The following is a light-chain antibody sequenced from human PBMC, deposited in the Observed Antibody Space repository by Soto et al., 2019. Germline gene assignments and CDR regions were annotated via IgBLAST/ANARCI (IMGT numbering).Light chain of an antibody. CDR2: DNY. CDR1: PSNIGNKF. CDR3: ATWDNLLSAGL. V-gene: IGLV1-51*01. J-gene: IGLJ2*01. Sequence: QTVVTQPPSVSATPGQKVTISCSGGPSNIGNKFVSWYQRLPGTAPRVIIYDNYERPSGIPDRFSGSKSGTSATLDITGLQTGDEADYYCATWDNLLSAGLFGGGTKLTVL.